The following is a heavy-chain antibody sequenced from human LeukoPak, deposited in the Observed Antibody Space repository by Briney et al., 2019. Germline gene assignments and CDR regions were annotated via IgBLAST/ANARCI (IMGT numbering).Heavy chain of an antibody. D-gene: IGHD6-19*01. CDR1: GFIFKNYA. V-gene: IGHV3-33*06. CDR3: AKDGSVGAVAGFYYFDY. Sequence: GGSLRLSCAAPGFIFKNYAMSWVRQAPGKGLEWVAVIWYDGSNKYYADSVKGRFTISRDNSKNTLYLQMNSLRAEDTAVYYCAKDGSVGAVAGFYYFDYWGQGTLVTVSS. CDR2: IWYDGSNK. J-gene: IGHJ4*02.